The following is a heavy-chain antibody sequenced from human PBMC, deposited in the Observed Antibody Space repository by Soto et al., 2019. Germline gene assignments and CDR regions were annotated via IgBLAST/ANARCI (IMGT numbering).Heavy chain of an antibody. J-gene: IGHJ4*02. CDR1: GGSISSGDYY. Sequence: QVQLQESGPGLVKPSQTLSLTCTVSGGSISSGDYYWSWIRQPPGKGLEWIGYIYYSGSTYYNPSLKSRVTISVDKSKNQFSLKLSSVTAADTAVYYCARVEDCSGGSCYSGVDYWGQGTLVTVSS. CDR3: ARVEDCSGGSCYSGVDY. CDR2: IYYSGST. V-gene: IGHV4-30-4*01. D-gene: IGHD2-15*01.